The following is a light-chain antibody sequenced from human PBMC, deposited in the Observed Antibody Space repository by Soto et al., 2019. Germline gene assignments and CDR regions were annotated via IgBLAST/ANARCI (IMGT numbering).Light chain of an antibody. CDR2: DAS. V-gene: IGKV3-15*01. Sequence: EIGMTQSPATLSVSPGERATLSCRASQSVSSYLAWYQQKPGQAPRLLIYDASTRATGILVRFSGSGSGTEFTLTISSLQSEDFRVYYCQQNKDCPGTFGQGTKVEIK. CDR1: QSVSSY. J-gene: IGKJ1*01. CDR3: QQNKDCPGT.